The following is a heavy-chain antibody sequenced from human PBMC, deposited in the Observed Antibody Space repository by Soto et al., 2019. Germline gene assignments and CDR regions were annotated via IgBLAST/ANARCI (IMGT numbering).Heavy chain of an antibody. CDR2: INHSGST. CDR1: GGSFSGYY. D-gene: IGHD1-26*01. V-gene: IGHV4-34*01. CDR3: ARVVRPHSIVGALRRYFDY. Sequence: SETLSLTCAVYGGSFSGYYWSWIRQPPGKGLEWIGEINHSGSTNYNPSLKSRVTISVDTSKNQFSLKLSSVTDADTAVYYCARVVRPHSIVGALRRYFDYWGQGTLVTVSS. J-gene: IGHJ4*02.